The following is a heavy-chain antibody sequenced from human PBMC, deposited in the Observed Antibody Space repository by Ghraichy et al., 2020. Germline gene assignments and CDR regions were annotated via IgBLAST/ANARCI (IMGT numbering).Heavy chain of an antibody. D-gene: IGHD6-13*01. V-gene: IGHV4-59*01. CDR2: IYYSGST. J-gene: IGHJ2*01. CDR1: GGSISSYY. CDR3: ASAPGYSSSWYWYFDL. Sequence: SETLSLTCTVSGGSISSYYWSWIRQPPGKGLEWIGYIYYSGSTNYNPSLKSRVTISVDTSKNQFSLKLSSVTAADTAVYYCASAPGYSSSWYWYFDLWGRGTLVTVSS.